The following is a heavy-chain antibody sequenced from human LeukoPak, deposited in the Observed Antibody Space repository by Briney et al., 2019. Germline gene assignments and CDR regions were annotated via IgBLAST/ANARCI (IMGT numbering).Heavy chain of an antibody. Sequence: SETLSLTCTVSGGSISSYYWSWIRQPAGKGLEWIGRTYTTGSTNYNPSLKSRVTMSVDTSKNQFSLKLSSVTAADTAVYYCARDQYKYDSSGYYRFDYWGQGTLVTVSS. CDR2: TYTTGST. D-gene: IGHD3-22*01. J-gene: IGHJ4*02. CDR3: ARDQYKYDSSGYYRFDY. V-gene: IGHV4-4*07. CDR1: GGSISSYY.